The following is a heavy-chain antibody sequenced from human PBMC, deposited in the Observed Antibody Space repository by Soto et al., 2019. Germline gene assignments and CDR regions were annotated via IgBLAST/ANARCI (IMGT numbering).Heavy chain of an antibody. J-gene: IGHJ5*02. D-gene: IGHD3-16*01. CDR2: IDSDGSST. CDR3: AGDRKRGRFEP. Sequence: EVQLVESGGGLVQPGGSLRLSCAASGFTLSSSWMHWVRQAPGKGLVLVSRIDSDGSSTTYEYSVKGRFTISRGNAKNSLYLQMNRLRAEDTAVYFCAGDRKRGRFEPLGQGNLVTV. V-gene: IGHV3-74*01. CDR1: GFTLSSSW.